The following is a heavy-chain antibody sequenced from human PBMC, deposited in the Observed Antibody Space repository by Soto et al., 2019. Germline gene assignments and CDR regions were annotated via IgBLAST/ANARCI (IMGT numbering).Heavy chain of an antibody. CDR2: IRSKANSYAT. V-gene: IGHV3-73*02. CDR1: GFTFSGSA. CDR3: TRHRTDYYYGMDV. J-gene: IGHJ6*02. Sequence: EVQLVESGGGLVQPGGSLKLSCAASGFTFSGSAMHWVRQASGKGLEWVGRIRSKANSYATAYAASVKGRFTISRDDSKNTAYLQMNSLKTEDTAVYYCTRHRTDYYYGMDVWGQGTTVTVSS.